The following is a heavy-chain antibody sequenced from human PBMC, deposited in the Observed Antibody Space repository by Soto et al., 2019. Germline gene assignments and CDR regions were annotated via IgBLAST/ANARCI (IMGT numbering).Heavy chain of an antibody. J-gene: IGHJ4*02. V-gene: IGHV1-8*01. Sequence: QVPLVQSGAEVKKPGASVKVSCKASGYTFTSYDINWVRQATGQGLEWMGWMNPNSGNTGYAQKFQGRVTMTRNTSISTAYMELSSLRSEDTAVYYCASGYYDILTGYYNGYFDYWGQGTLVTVSS. D-gene: IGHD3-9*01. CDR2: MNPNSGNT. CDR1: GYTFTSYD. CDR3: ASGYYDILTGYYNGYFDY.